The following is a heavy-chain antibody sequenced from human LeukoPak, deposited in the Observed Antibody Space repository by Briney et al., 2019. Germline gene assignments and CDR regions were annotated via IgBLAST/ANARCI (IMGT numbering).Heavy chain of an antibody. D-gene: IGHD6-13*01. CDR2: IIPIFGTA. CDR3: ARAQRVAAAGVFDY. V-gene: IGHV1-69*13. CDR1: GGTFSSYA. Sequence: GASVKVSCKASGGTFSSYAISWVRQAPGQGLEWMGGIIPIFGTANYAQKFQGRVTITADESTSTAYMELSSLRSEDTAVYYRARAQRVAAAGVFDYWGQGTLVTVSS. J-gene: IGHJ4*02.